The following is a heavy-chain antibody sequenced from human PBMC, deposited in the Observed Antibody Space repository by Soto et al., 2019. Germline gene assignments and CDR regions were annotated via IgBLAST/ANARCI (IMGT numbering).Heavy chain of an antibody. D-gene: IGHD4-17*01. V-gene: IGHV3-15*01. CDR2: IKSKTDGGTT. CDR3: ITDRYVLRWQGARPTPFDY. Sequence: EVQLVESGGGLVKPGGSLRLSCAASGFTFSNAWMSWLRQAPGKGLEWFGRIKSKTDGGTTDYAAPVKGRFTIPRDDSKNTLYRQINSLKTEETAMYYCITDRYVLRWQGARPTPFDYWGQGTLVTVGS. CDR1: GFTFSNAW. J-gene: IGHJ4*02.